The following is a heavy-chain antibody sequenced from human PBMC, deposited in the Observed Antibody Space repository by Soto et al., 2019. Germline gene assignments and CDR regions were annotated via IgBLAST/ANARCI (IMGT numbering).Heavy chain of an antibody. CDR2: ISGSATTI. CDR3: ARDRHWEQWLGPHDAFHI. J-gene: IGHJ3*02. CDR1: GFTFSIYS. V-gene: IGHV3-48*02. Sequence: PGGSLRLSCAASGFTFSIYSMSWVRQAPGMGLEWVAYISGSATTIEYADSVKGRFIISRDDARSSLYLQMNSLRDEDTVVFYFARDRHWEQWLGPHDAFHIWGQGTMVTVSS. D-gene: IGHD6-19*01.